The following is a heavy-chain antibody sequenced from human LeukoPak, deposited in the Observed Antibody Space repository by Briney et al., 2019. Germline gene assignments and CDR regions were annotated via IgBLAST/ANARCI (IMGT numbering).Heavy chain of an antibody. CDR2: ISSVGSTM. J-gene: IGHJ4*02. CDR3: ARDMRGHYDILTGRGRGPDY. V-gene: IGHV3-48*03. CDR1: GFSFSGFE. D-gene: IGHD3-9*01. Sequence: GGSLRLSCAASGFSFSGFEMHWVRQAPGKGLEWVSYISSVGSTMYYADSVRGRFTISRDNAKNSLFLQMNSLRAEDTAVYYCARDMRGHYDILTGRGRGPDYWGQGTLVTVSS.